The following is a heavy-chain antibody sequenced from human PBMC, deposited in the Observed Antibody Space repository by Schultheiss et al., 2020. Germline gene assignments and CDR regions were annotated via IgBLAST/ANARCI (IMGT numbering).Heavy chain of an antibody. CDR3: ARGHRRYRYGY. D-gene: IGHD5-18*01. V-gene: IGHV4-4*07. Sequence: SATLSLTCTVSGGSISSYYWSWIRQPDGTGMELIGSIYYSGSTNYNPSLKSRVTISVDTSKNQFSLKLSSVTAADTAVYYCARGHRRYRYGYWGQGTLVTVSS. J-gene: IGHJ4*02. CDR2: IYYSGST. CDR1: GGSISSYY.